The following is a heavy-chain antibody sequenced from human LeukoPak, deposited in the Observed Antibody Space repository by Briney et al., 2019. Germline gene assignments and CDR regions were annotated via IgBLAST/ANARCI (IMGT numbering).Heavy chain of an antibody. CDR1: GGTFSSYA. J-gene: IGHJ4*02. Sequence: SVKVSCKASGGTFSSYAISWVRQAPGQGLEWMGRIIPIFGTSNYAQKFQGRVTITTYEPTSTAYMELSSLRSEDTAVYYCARNGPAAMDWGQGTLVTVSS. CDR2: IIPIFGTS. CDR3: ARNGPAAMD. D-gene: IGHD2-2*01. V-gene: IGHV1-69*05.